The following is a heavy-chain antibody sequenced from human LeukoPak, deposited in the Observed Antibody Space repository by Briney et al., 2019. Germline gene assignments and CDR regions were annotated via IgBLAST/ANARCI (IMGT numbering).Heavy chain of an antibody. J-gene: IGHJ4*02. V-gene: IGHV4-61*01. Sequence: SESLSLTCTVSGGSVSSGIFYWSWFRQPPGKGLEWIGYIYYSGSTNYNPSLKSRVPISADTSKNQFSLKLGSVTAADTAVYYCARSLGSSWYWGYWGQGTLVTVSS. D-gene: IGHD6-13*01. CDR2: IYYSGST. CDR3: ARSLGSSWYWGY. CDR1: GGSVSSGIFY.